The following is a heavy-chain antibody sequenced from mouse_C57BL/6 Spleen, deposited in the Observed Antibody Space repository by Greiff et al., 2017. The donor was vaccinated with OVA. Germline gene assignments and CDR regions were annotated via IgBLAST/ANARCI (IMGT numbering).Heavy chain of an antibody. CDR1: GYAFSSSW. J-gene: IGHJ3*01. CDR2: IYPGDGDT. CDR3: APFYYDDIGY. Sequence: QVQLQQSGPELVKPGASVKISCKASGYAFSSSWMNWVKQRPGKGLEWIGRIYPGDGDTNYNGKFKGKATLTADKSSSTAYMQPSSLTSEDSAVYFCAPFYYDDIGYWGHGIMVTV. D-gene: IGHD2-13*01. V-gene: IGHV1-82*01.